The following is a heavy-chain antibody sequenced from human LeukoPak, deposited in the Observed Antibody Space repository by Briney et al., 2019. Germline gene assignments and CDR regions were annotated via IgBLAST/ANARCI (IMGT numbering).Heavy chain of an antibody. Sequence: ASVKVSCKASGYTFTSYDINWVRQATGQGLEWMGWISPYNDNTKYAQKFQGRVTMTTDTSTTTAYMDLRSLRSDDTAVYYCTRDHLAADGSDAFDIWGQGTMVTVSS. CDR1: GYTFTSYD. CDR2: ISPYNDNT. D-gene: IGHD6-13*01. V-gene: IGHV1-18*01. CDR3: TRDHLAADGSDAFDI. J-gene: IGHJ3*02.